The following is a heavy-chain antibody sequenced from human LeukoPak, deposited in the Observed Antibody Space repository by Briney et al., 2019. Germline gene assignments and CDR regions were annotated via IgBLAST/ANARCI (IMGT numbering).Heavy chain of an antibody. CDR3: ARDVSGGRLGGLDV. CDR1: GGSISSYY. J-gene: IGHJ6*04. D-gene: IGHD3-10*01. V-gene: IGHV4-4*07. CDR2: IYTSGST. Sequence: PSETLSLTCTVSGGSISSYYWSWIRQPAGKGLDWIGRIYTSGSTNYNPSLKSRVTMSVGTSKNQFSLKLSSVTAADTAVYYCARDVSGGRLGGLDVWGKGTTVTVSS.